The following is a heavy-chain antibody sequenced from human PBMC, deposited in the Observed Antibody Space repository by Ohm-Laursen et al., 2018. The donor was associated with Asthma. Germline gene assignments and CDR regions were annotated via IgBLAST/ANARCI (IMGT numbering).Heavy chain of an antibody. Sequence: SLRLSCAASGFTFSGYAMSWVRQAPGKGLEWVSAISGSGGSTYYADSVKGRFTISRDNSKNTLYLQMNSLRAEDTAVYYCARESPYHDAFDIWGQGTMVTVSS. CDR1: GFTFSGYA. D-gene: IGHD2-21*01. J-gene: IGHJ3*02. CDR2: ISGSGGST. V-gene: IGHV3-23*01. CDR3: ARESPYHDAFDI.